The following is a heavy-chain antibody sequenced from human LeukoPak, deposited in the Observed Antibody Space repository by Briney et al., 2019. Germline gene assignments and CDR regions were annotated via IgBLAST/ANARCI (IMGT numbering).Heavy chain of an antibody. Sequence: PSETLSLTCAVCGGSFSGYYWSWIRRPPGKGLEWIGEINHSGSTNYNPSLKSRVTISVDTSKNQFSLKLSSVTAADTAVYYCASFSTWFDPWGQGTLVTVSS. V-gene: IGHV4-34*01. CDR2: INHSGST. CDR3: ASFSTWFDP. J-gene: IGHJ5*02. CDR1: GGSFSGYY. D-gene: IGHD2/OR15-2a*01.